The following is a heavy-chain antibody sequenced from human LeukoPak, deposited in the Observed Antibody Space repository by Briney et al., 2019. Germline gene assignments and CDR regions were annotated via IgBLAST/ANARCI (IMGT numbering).Heavy chain of an antibody. Sequence: SVNVSYKASVGTFSNYAISWVRQGPGPGPAWVGSSIAMVGIANYAQKFQGRVTITADKYTSTAYMELSSLRSEDTAVYYCARDLQVLWCGEMFYYFDYWGQGTLVTVSS. J-gene: IGHJ4*02. CDR1: VGTFSNYA. D-gene: IGHD3-10*01. CDR3: ARDLQVLWCGEMFYYFDY. V-gene: IGHV1-69*04. CDR2: SIAMVGIA.